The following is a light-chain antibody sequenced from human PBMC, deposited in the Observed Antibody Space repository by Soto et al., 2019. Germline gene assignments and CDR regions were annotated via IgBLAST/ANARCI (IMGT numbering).Light chain of an antibody. J-gene: IGKJ1*01. V-gene: IGKV3-15*01. Sequence: EIVLTQSPATLSVSPGETVTLSCRASQSVSINVAWYQQKPGQSPRLLISGASTRATGIPASFSGSGSGTEFTLTISSLQSEDFAIYFCQQYYNWPRTFGQGTKGDIK. CDR1: QSVSIN. CDR2: GAS. CDR3: QQYYNWPRT.